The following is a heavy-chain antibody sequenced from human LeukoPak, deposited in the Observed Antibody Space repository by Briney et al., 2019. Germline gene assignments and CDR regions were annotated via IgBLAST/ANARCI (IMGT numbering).Heavy chain of an antibody. Sequence: PGGSLRLSCAASGFTFYDYGMSWVRQAPGKGLEWVSGINWNGGSTGYADSVKGRFTISRDNAKNSLYLQMNSLRAEDTALYYCARGLARFLEWLPGVNYFDYWGQGTLVTVSS. D-gene: IGHD3-3*01. J-gene: IGHJ4*02. V-gene: IGHV3-20*04. CDR3: ARGLARFLEWLPGVNYFDY. CDR2: INWNGGST. CDR1: GFTFYDYG.